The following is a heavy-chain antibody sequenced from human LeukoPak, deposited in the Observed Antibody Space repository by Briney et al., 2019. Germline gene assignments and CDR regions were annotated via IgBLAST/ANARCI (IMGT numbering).Heavy chain of an antibody. V-gene: IGHV4-59*12. CDR1: GGPISSYY. Sequence: SETLSLTCTVSGGPISSYYWSWIRQPPGKGLEWIGYIYYSGSTNYNPSLKSRVTISVDTSKNQFSLKLSSVTAADTAVYYCAGGEQSSDTGIDYWSQGTLVTVSS. D-gene: IGHD5-18*01. CDR3: AGGEQSSDTGIDY. CDR2: IYYSGST. J-gene: IGHJ4*02.